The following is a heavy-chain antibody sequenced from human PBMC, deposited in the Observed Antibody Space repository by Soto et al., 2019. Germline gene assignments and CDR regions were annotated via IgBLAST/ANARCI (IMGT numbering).Heavy chain of an antibody. CDR3: TTGSVEGI. Sequence: EVQLVESAGGLVKPGGSLRLSCVASGFSFNEAWMNWVRQAPGQGLGWVGRIKTSAGGGATNYAATVQGRFTISRDDSKNTLYLHMNSLRTEDTAIYYCTTGSVEGIWGQGTTVIVSS. CDR2: IKTSAGGGAT. CDR1: GFSFNEAW. J-gene: IGHJ6*02. V-gene: IGHV3-15*07. D-gene: IGHD2-15*01.